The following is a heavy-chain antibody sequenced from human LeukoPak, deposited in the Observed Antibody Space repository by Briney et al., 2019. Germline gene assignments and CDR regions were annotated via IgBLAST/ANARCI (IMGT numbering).Heavy chain of an antibody. CDR2: ISSSGSTI. Sequence: PGGSLRLSCAASGFTFSDYYMSWIRQAPGKGLEWVSYISSSGSTIYYADSVKGRFTISRDNAKNSLYLQMNSLRAEDTAVYFCAREVTGGSYYAFFDYWGQGTLVTVSS. D-gene: IGHD1-26*01. CDR1: GFTFSDYY. CDR3: AREVTGGSYYAFFDY. J-gene: IGHJ4*02. V-gene: IGHV3-11*04.